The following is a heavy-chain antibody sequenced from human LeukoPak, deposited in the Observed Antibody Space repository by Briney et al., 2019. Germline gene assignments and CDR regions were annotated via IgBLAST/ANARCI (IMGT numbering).Heavy chain of an antibody. CDR2: INYSGST. CDR3: ARGDSSSWFRYFQH. J-gene: IGHJ1*01. V-gene: IGHV4-30-4*08. D-gene: IGHD6-13*01. Sequence: PSETLSLTCTVSGGSISSGDYYWSWIRQPPGKGLEWIGYINYSGSTDYNPSLKSRLTISVDTSKNQFSLKLSSVTAADTAVFYCARGDSSSWFRYFQHWGQGTLVTVSS. CDR1: GGSISSGDYY.